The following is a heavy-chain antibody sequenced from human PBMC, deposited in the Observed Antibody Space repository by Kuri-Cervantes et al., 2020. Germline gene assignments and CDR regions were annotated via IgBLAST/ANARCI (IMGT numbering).Heavy chain of an antibody. CDR1: GFTFSSYA. CDR3: ARDRIAVAGPYYYGMDV. V-gene: IGHV3-30-3*01. D-gene: IGHD6-19*01. Sequence: GESLKISCAASGFTFSSYAMHWVRQAPGKGLEWVAVISYDGSSKYYADSVKGRFTISRDNSKNTLYLQMNSLRAEDTAVYYCARDRIAVAGPYYYGMDVWGQGTTVTVSS. CDR2: ISYDGSSK. J-gene: IGHJ6*02.